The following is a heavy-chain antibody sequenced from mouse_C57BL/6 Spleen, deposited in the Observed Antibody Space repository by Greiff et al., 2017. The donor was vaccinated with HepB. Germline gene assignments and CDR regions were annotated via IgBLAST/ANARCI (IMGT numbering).Heavy chain of an antibody. J-gene: IGHJ2*01. Sequence: EVKLMESGEGLVKPGGSLKLSCAASGFTFSSYAMSWVRQTPEKRLEWVAYISSGGDYIYYADTVKGRFTISRDNARNTLYLQMSSLKSEDTAMYYCTRDSTIVPYYFDYWGQGTTLTVSS. CDR3: TRDSTIVPYYFDY. CDR2: ISSGGDYI. CDR1: GFTFSSYA. D-gene: IGHD2-12*01. V-gene: IGHV5-9-1*02.